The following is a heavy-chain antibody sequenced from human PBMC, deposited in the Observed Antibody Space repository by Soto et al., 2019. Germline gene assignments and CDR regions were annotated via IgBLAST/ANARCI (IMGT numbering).Heavy chain of an antibody. D-gene: IGHD3-3*01. Sequence: ASVKVSCKASGYTFTSYGISWVRQAPGQGLEWMGWISAYNGNTNYAQKLQGRVTMTTDTSTSTAYMELRSLRSEDTAVYYCATGRITIFGVVLDAFDIWGQGTMVTVSS. J-gene: IGHJ3*02. CDR1: GYTFTSYG. CDR2: ISAYNGNT. CDR3: ATGRITIFGVVLDAFDI. V-gene: IGHV1-18*01.